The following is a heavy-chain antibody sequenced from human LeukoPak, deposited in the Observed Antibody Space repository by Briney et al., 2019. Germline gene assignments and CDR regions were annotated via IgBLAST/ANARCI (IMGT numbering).Heavy chain of an antibody. CDR3: ARDYGYAMDV. V-gene: IGHV3-74*01. J-gene: IGHJ6*02. Sequence: GGSLRLSCAASGFAFSASWMHWVRQAPGKGLVWVSLFNNDGSVTAYADSVRGRFTISRDNAKNTLYLQMNSLRAEDTAVYYCARDYGYAMDVWGQGTTVTVSS. D-gene: IGHD3-10*01. CDR2: FNNDGSVT. CDR1: GFAFSASW.